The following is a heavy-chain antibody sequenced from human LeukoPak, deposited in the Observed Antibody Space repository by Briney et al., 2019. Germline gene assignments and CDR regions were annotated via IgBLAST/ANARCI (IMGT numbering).Heavy chain of an antibody. CDR1: GYSFTTYW. CDR3: ARRRPTYYYDSSGYSGFDY. V-gene: IGHV5-51*01. CDR2: IYPGDSDT. D-gene: IGHD3-22*01. Sequence: GESLKISCKASGYSFTTYWIAWVRQVPGKGLEWMGIIYPGDSDTRYSPSFQGQVTISADKSISTAYLQWSSLKASDTAMYYCARRRPTYYYDSSGYSGFDYWGQGTLVTVSS. J-gene: IGHJ4*02.